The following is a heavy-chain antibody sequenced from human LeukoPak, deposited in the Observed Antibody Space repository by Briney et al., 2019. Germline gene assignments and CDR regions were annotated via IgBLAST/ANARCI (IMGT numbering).Heavy chain of an antibody. Sequence: GRSLTLSCAASGFTFSSYGMHWVRQAPGKGLEWVAVIWYDGSNKYYADSVKGRFTISRDNSKNTLYLQMNSLRAEDTAVYYCARDGYDSSGTYYYYGMDVWGQGTTVTVSS. CDR3: ARDGYDSSGTYYYYGMDV. CDR2: IWYDGSNK. V-gene: IGHV3-33*01. J-gene: IGHJ6*02. D-gene: IGHD3-22*01. CDR1: GFTFSSYG.